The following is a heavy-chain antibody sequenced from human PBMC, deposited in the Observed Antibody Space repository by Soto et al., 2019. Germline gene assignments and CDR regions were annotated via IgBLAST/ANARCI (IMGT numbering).Heavy chain of an antibody. CDR1: GFSFSSYG. V-gene: IGHV3-23*01. J-gene: IGHJ4*02. CDR2: ISGSGGDT. CDR3: AKSPIFGVVTDYFVH. Sequence: EVQLLESGGSLVQPGGSLRLSCSASGFSFSSYGMSWVRQDPGKGLEWVSSISGSGGDTFYGDSVRGRFTISRDNSKNTLYLEMNRLTAEDTAIYYCAKSPIFGVVTDYFVHWGPGNLVTVSS. D-gene: IGHD3-3*01.